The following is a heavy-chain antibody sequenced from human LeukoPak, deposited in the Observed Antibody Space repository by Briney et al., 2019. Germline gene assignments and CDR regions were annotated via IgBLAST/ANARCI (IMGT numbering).Heavy chain of an antibody. Sequence: WASVKVSCKASGYTFTSYGISWVRQAPGQGLEWMGWISAYSGNTNYAQKLQGRVTMTTDTSTSTAYMELRSLRSDDTAVYYCAILHCSSTSCYIDYWGQGTLVTVSS. D-gene: IGHD2-2*02. J-gene: IGHJ4*02. V-gene: IGHV1-18*01. CDR1: GYTFTSYG. CDR3: AILHCSSTSCYIDY. CDR2: ISAYSGNT.